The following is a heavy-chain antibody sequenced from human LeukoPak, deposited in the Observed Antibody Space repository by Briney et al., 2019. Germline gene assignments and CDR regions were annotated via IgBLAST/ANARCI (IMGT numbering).Heavy chain of an antibody. Sequence: GASVTVSCKASRGTFSSYAISWVRQAPGQGLEWMGGIIPIFGTANYAQKFQGRVTITADESTSTAYMELSSPRSEDTAVYYCARGHYYDSSGYYPPAPNWGQGTLVTVSS. D-gene: IGHD3-22*01. CDR1: RGTFSSYA. CDR2: IIPIFGTA. J-gene: IGHJ4*02. V-gene: IGHV1-69*13. CDR3: ARGHYYDSSGYYPPAPN.